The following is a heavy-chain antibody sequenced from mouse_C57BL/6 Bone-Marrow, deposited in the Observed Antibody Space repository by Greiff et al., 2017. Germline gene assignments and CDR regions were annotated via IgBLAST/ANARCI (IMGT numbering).Heavy chain of an antibody. D-gene: IGHD4-1*01. J-gene: IGHJ2*01. V-gene: IGHV5-17*01. Sequence: EVQLQQSGGGLVKPGGSLKLSCAASGFTFSDYGMHWVRQAPEKGLEWVAYISSGSSTIYYADTVKGRFTISRDNAKNTLFLQMTSRRSEDTAMDYCSGLGFDDWGQGTTLTVSS. CDR2: ISSGSSTI. CDR1: GFTFSDYG. CDR3: SGLGFDD.